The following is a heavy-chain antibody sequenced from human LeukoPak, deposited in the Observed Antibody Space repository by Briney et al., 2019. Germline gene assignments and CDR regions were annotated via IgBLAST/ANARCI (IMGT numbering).Heavy chain of an antibody. V-gene: IGHV3-7*01. J-gene: IGHJ4*02. CDR1: GFTFSSYW. D-gene: IGHD3-22*01. CDR3: ARGRYDSSGYYYFDY. Sequence: GGSLRLSCAASGFTFSSYWMSWVRQAAGKGLEWVANIKQDGSEKYYVDSVKGRFNISRDNAKNSLYLQMESLRAEYTAVYYCARGRYDSSGYYYFDYWGQGTLVTVSS. CDR2: IKQDGSEK.